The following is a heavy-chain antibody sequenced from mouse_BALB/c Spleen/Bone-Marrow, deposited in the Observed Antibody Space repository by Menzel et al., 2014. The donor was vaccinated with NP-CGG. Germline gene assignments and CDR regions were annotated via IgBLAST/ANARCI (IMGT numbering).Heavy chain of an antibody. Sequence: EVMLEESGGGSVQPGGSMKLSCVASGFSFSRYWMSWVRQSPEKGLELVAEIRLKSDNYTTHYAESVKGKFTISRDDSKSRLYLQMNSLRAEDTGVYCCVTTPDCWSQGTTLTVSS. J-gene: IGHJ2*01. CDR3: VTTPDC. CDR2: IRLKSDNYTT. CDR1: GFSFSRYW. V-gene: IGHV6-6*02. D-gene: IGHD2-3*01.